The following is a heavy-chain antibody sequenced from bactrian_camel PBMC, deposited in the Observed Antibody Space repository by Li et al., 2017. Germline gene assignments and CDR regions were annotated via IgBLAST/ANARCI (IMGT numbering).Heavy chain of an antibody. CDR3: ARPLSRDWHPRDYNY. J-gene: IGHJ4*01. D-gene: IGHD7*01. V-gene: IGHV3S53*01. CDR2: IGHDGVT. CDR1: SYISDSHW. Sequence: VQLVESGGGSVQVGGSLTLSCAASSYISDSHWMGWFRQAPGKEREGVAIIGHDGVTTYADSVKGRFTITKDGASDTVYLQMNSLKTEDTAIYYCARPLSRDWHPRDYNYWGQGTQVTVS.